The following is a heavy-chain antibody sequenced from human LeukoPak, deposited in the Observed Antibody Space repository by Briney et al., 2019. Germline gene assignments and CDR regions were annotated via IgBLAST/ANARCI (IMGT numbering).Heavy chain of an antibody. CDR2: INWSGGST. Sequence: PGGSLRLSCIASGFAFDEHGMSWVRQVPGKGLEWVAGINWSGGSTGYADPLRGRFTISRDNAKNSLYLQMDSLRAEDTALYYCARAPITSPFYFDYWGQGTLVTASS. CDR1: GFAFDEHG. V-gene: IGHV3-20*04. D-gene: IGHD2-2*01. CDR3: ARAPITSPFYFDY. J-gene: IGHJ4*02.